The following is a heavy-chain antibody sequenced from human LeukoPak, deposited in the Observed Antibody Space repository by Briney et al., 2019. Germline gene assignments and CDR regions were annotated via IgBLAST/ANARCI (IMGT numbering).Heavy chain of an antibody. V-gene: IGHV3-23*01. J-gene: IGHJ3*02. CDR3: ARDPNGDYIGAFDM. D-gene: IGHD4-17*01. CDR1: GFTFSAYA. CDR2: IRGGGGSA. Sequence: GGSLRLSCTAPGFTFSAYAMMWVRQAPGKGPEWVSAIRGGGGSAFYADSVKGRFTISRDNSKYTLFLQMNSLRAEDTAVYYCARDPNGDYIGAFDMWGPGTMVTVSS.